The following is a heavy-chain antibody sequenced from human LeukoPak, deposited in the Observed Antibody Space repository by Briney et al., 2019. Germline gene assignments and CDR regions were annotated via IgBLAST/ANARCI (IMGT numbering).Heavy chain of an antibody. D-gene: IGHD3-22*01. Sequence: ASVKVSCKASGYTFTSYYMHWVRQAPGQGLEWMGIIIPTGGSTSYAQKFQGRVTMTTETSTSTAYMELRSLRSDDTAVYYCARGFPPRRNYDSSGYYSYYFDYWGQGTLVTVSS. CDR1: GYTFTSYY. CDR3: ARGFPPRRNYDSSGYYSYYFDY. CDR2: IIPTGGST. V-gene: IGHV1-46*01. J-gene: IGHJ4*02.